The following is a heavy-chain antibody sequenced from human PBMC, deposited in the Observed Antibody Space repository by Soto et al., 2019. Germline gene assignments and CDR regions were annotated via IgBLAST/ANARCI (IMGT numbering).Heavy chain of an antibody. J-gene: IGHJ4*02. D-gene: IGHD2-15*01. CDR2: IYFRGNT. CDR3: ARGGDARWSNFDY. CDR1: GDSISGYY. Sequence: QVLLQESGPGLVKPSETLSLTCTVSGDSISGYYWSWIRQPPGKGLEWIGYIYFRGNTNYNPSLKSRVTISVDTSKNQFSLKRSSATAADTAVYYCARGGDARWSNFDYWGQGALVTVSS. V-gene: IGHV4-59*01.